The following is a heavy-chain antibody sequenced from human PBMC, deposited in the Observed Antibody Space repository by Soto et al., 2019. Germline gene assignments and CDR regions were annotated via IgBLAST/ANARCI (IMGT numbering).Heavy chain of an antibody. CDR3: AREKGYISGPKNFDY. D-gene: IGHD5-12*01. CDR1: GASISSGDYF. J-gene: IGHJ4*02. V-gene: IGHV4-30-4*01. CDR2: IYDSGSS. Sequence: SETLSLTCTVSGASISSGDYFWSWIRQSPGKGLQWIGYIYDSGSSYYNPSLKSRVSMSVDTSKNQFSLKLSSVTAADTAVYYCAREKGYISGPKNFDYWGQGTLVT.